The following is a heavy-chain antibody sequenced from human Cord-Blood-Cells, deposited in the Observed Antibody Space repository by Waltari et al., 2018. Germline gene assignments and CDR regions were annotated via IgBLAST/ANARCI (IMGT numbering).Heavy chain of an antibody. CDR2: IIPIFGTA. V-gene: IGHV1-69*01. Sequence: PGQGLEWMGGIIPIFGTANYAQKFQGRVTITADESTSTAYMELSSLRSEDTAVYYCARDSEVVVIATAYYYYYGMDVWGQGTTVTVSS. J-gene: IGHJ6*02. D-gene: IGHD2-21*01. CDR3: ARDSEVVVIATAYYYYYGMDV.